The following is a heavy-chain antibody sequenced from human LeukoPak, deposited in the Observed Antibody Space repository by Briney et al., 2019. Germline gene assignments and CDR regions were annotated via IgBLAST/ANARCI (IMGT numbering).Heavy chain of an antibody. CDR1: GGSITSYY. D-gene: IGHD3-22*01. Sequence: SETLSLTCTVSGGSITSYYWSWIRQPPGKGLEWLGYIYYIGSTNYNPSLKSRVTISVDTSKNQFSLKLSPVTAADTAAYYCARLGGYSYYYDSSGYRLGELDYWGQGTLVTVSS. V-gene: IGHV4-59*01. CDR3: ARLGGYSYYYDSSGYRLGELDY. CDR2: IYYIGST. J-gene: IGHJ4*02.